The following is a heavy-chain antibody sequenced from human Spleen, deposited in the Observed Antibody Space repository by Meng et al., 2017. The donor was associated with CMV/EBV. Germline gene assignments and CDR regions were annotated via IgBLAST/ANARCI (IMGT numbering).Heavy chain of an antibody. D-gene: IGHD6-19*01. J-gene: IGHJ6*02. CDR2: ISFSSSTI. CDR1: GFTFSSYS. Sequence: GESLKISCAASGFTFSSYSMNWVRQAPGKGLEWISYISFSSSTIYYADSVQGRFTISRDNAKNSLYLQINSLRAEDTAVYYCARLRSSDWRTSYYYGLDVWGQGTTVTVSS. CDR3: ARLRSSDWRTSYYYGLDV. V-gene: IGHV3-48*04.